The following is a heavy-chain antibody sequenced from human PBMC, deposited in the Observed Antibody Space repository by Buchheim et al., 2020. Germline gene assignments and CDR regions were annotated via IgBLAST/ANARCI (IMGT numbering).Heavy chain of an antibody. J-gene: IGHJ4*02. CDR2: INSNGDST. CDR3: AKGKGSGTYCFDY. CDR1: GYTFSSYH. D-gene: IGHD1-26*01. Sequence: QVQLVQSGAEVKKPGASVKGSCKASGYTFSSYHMHWVRQAPGQGLEWMGIINSNGDSTTYAQKFQGRVTMTRDTSTSTVYMELTSLRSEDTAVYYCAKGKGSGTYCFDYWGQGAL. V-gene: IGHV1-46*03.